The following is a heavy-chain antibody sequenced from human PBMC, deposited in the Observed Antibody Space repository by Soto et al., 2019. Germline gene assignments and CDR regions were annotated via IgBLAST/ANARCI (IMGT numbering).Heavy chain of an antibody. CDR3: ARSSRGGDYSDY. J-gene: IGHJ4*02. CDR1: GFRFSTYA. D-gene: IGHD4-17*01. Sequence: GGSLRLSCAASGFRFSTYAMSWVRQAPGKGLEWVSSISSSGGTTNYADSVKGRFTISRDNSKNTLYLQMNSLRAEDTAVYYCARSSRGGDYSDYWGQGTLVTVSS. V-gene: IGHV3-23*01. CDR2: ISSSGGTT.